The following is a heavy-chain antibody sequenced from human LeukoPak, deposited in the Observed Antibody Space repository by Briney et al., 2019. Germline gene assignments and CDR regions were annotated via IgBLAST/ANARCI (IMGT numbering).Heavy chain of an antibody. V-gene: IGHV3-23*01. CDR3: VRESPVAAVGRSWFDP. D-gene: IGHD6-13*01. CDR2: VSGSGGNT. Sequence: GGSLRLSCAASGFTFSSYAMSWVRQASGEGLEWVSTVSGSGGNTCYADSVKGRFTVSRDNTKNTLYLQMNSLRAEDTAVYYCVRESPVAAVGRSWFDPWGQGTLVTVSS. J-gene: IGHJ5*02. CDR1: GFTFSSYA.